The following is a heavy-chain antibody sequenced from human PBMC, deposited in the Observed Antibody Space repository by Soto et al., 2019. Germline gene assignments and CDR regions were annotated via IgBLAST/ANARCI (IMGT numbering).Heavy chain of an antibody. CDR1: GFTFSSYG. D-gene: IGHD2-2*01. V-gene: IGHV3-33*01. Sequence: PGGSLRLSCAASGFTFSSYGMHWVRQAPGKGLEWVAVIWYDGSNKYYADSVKGRFTISRDNSKNTLYLQMNSLRAEDTAVYYCARGSQWSSADYGMDVWGQGTTVTVSS. CDR3: ARGSQWSSADYGMDV. CDR2: IWYDGSNK. J-gene: IGHJ6*02.